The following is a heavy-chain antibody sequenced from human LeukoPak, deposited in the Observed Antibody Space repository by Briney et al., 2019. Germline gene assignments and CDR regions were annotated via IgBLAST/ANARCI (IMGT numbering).Heavy chain of an antibody. Sequence: GESLKISCKGSGYSFTSYWIGWVRQMPGKGLEWMGIIYPGDSDTRYSPSFQGQVTISADKSICTAYLQWSSLKASDTAMYYCARRYCSSTSCYGENYFDYWGQGTLVTVSS. CDR2: IYPGDSDT. V-gene: IGHV5-51*01. D-gene: IGHD2-2*01. CDR1: GYSFTSYW. J-gene: IGHJ4*02. CDR3: ARRYCSSTSCYGENYFDY.